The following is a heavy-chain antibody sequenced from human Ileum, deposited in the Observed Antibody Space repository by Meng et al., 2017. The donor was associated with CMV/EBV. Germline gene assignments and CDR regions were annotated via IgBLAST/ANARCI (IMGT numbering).Heavy chain of an antibody. V-gene: IGHV3-74*01. CDR3: VRSHRGSYGWFDP. J-gene: IGHJ5*02. CDR2: IAYDGSVM. D-gene: IGHD3-10*01. Sequence: AASGFTFSNDWKHWIRQAPGKGLVWVSRIAYDGSVMDYADSVEGRFTISRDNAKNTVYLQLNSLTVDDTAVYHCVRSHRGSYGWFDPWGQGTLVTVSS. CDR1: GFTFSNDW.